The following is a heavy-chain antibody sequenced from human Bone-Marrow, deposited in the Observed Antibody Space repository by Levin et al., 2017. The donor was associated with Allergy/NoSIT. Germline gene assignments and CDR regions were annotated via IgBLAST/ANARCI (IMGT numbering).Heavy chain of an antibody. D-gene: IGHD6-13*01. CDR1: GYSFTSYW. Sequence: GESLKISCKGSGYSFTSYWIGWVRQMPGKGLEWMGIIYPGDSDTRYSPSFQGQVTISADKSISTAYLQWSSLKASDTAMYYCARRRFSSSFQPNYYDYGMDGWGQGTTVTVSS. CDR3: ARRRFSSSFQPNYYDYGMDG. J-gene: IGHJ6*02. V-gene: IGHV5-51*01. CDR2: IYPGDSDT.